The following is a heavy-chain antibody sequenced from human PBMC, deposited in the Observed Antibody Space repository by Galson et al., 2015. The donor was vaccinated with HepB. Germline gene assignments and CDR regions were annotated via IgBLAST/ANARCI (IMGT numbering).Heavy chain of an antibody. CDR2: IDPSDSYT. CDR1: GYSFTSYW. Sequence: SGAEVKKPGESLRISCKGSGYSFTSYWISWVRQMPGKGLEWMGRIDPSDSYTNYSPSFQGHVTISADKSISTAYLQWSSLKASDTAMYYCARRPTYDSSGYYYRYFDLWGRGTLVTVSS. V-gene: IGHV5-10-1*01. CDR3: ARRPTYDSSGYYYRYFDL. D-gene: IGHD3-22*01. J-gene: IGHJ2*01.